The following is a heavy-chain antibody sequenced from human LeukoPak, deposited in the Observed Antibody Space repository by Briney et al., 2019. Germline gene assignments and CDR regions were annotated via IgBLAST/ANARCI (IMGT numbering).Heavy chain of an antibody. CDR1: GYTFTGYY. CDR2: INPNSGGT. D-gene: IGHD4-17*01. J-gene: IGHJ5*01. Sequence: ASVKVSCKASGYTFTGYYMHWVRQAPGQGLEWMGWINPNSGGTNYAQRFQGRVTMTRDTSISTAYMELSRLRSDDTAVYYCARGAFVVHTVPTTRLDSWGQGSMVSVSS. V-gene: IGHV1-2*02. CDR3: ARGAFVVHTVPTTRLDS.